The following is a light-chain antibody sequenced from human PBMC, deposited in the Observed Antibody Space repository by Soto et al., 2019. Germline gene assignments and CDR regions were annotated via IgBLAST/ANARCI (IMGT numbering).Light chain of an antibody. CDR3: AAWDGSLNAYV. V-gene: IGLV1-44*01. J-gene: IGLJ1*01. CDR1: SSNIGSNA. CDR2: TDN. Sequence: QSVLTQPPSASGTPGQRGTISCSGSSSNIGSNAVNWYQQFPGTAPKLLIYTDNQRPSGVPDRFSGSKSGTSASLAISGLQSEDESDYFCAAWDGSLNAYVFGTGTKVTVL.